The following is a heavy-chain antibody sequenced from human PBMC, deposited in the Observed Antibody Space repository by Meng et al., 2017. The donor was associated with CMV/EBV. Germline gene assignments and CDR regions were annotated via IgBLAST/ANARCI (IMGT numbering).Heavy chain of an antibody. V-gene: IGHV4-30-4*08. D-gene: IGHD5-18*01. CDR2: IYYSGST. CDR3: DRVADTATNWFDP. CDR1: GGSISSCDYY. Sequence: SETLSLTCTVSGGSISSCDYYWSWIRQPPGKGLEWIGYIYYSGSTYYNPSLKSRVTISVDTSKNQFSLKLSSVTAADTAVYYCDRVADTATNWFDPWGQGTLVTVSS. J-gene: IGHJ5*02.